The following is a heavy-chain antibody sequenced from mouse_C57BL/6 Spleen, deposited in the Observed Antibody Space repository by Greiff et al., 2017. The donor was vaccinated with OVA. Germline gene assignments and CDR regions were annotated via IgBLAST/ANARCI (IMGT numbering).Heavy chain of an antibody. Sequence: QVQLQQSGAELARPGASVKLSCKASGYTFTSYGISWVKQRTGQGLEWIGEIYPRSGNTYYNEKFKGKATLTADKSSSTAYMELRSLTSEDSAFYFCASGVSPFAYWGQGTLVTVSA. CDR3: ASGVSPFAY. V-gene: IGHV1-81*01. CDR1: GYTFTSYG. CDR2: IYPRSGNT. J-gene: IGHJ3*01.